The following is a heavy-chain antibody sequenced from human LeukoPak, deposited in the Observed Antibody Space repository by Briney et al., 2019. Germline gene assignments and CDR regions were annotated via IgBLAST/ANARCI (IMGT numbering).Heavy chain of an antibody. J-gene: IGHJ4*02. D-gene: IGHD3-10*01. V-gene: IGHV3-53*01. CDR1: GFTFSSYA. Sequence: GGSLRLSCAASGFTFSSYAMSWVRQAPGKGLEWVSVVYSGGSTYYADSVQGRFTISRDNSKNTLYLQMNSLRAEDTAVYYCASSSRYYYDYWGQGTLVTDSS. CDR3: ASSSRYYYDY. CDR2: VYSGGST.